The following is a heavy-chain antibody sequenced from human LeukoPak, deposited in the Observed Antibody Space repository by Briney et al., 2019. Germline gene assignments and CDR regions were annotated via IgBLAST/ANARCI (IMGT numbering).Heavy chain of an antibody. D-gene: IGHD2-2*01. Sequence: ASVKVSCKPSVYTFTSDGISVVRQAPGQGVEWMGWISAYTINTNCARKFQGTVTMTTDTSTSTAYMELRSLRSDNTVVYSCVVPAAVNDYWGQGTLVTVSS. CDR2: ISAYTINT. CDR3: VVPAAVNDY. J-gene: IGHJ4*02. V-gene: IGHV1-18*01. CDR1: VYTFTSDG.